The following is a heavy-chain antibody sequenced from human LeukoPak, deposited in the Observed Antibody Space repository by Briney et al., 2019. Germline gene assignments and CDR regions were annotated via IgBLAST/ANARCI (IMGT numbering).Heavy chain of an antibody. V-gene: IGHV4-59*08. Sequence: SETLSLTCTVSGGSISSYYWSWIRQPPGKGLEWIGYIYYSGSTNYNPSLKSRVTISVDTSKNQFSLKLSSVTAADTAVYYCARSNFSGYSRNFDYWGQGTLVTVSS. J-gene: IGHJ4*02. CDR1: GGSISSYY. CDR2: IYYSGST. D-gene: IGHD3-22*01. CDR3: ARSNFSGYSRNFDY.